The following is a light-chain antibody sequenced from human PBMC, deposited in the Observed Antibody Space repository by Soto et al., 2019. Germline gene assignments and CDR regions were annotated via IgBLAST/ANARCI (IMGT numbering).Light chain of an antibody. V-gene: IGKV3-20*01. CDR1: QSISSNY. Sequence: VLTQSPGTLSLSPGERATISCRASQSISSNYLAWYQHKPGQAPRLLIYGASSRATGTPHRFSGSGSGTDFTLTISRLEPEDCGVFYCQQYGGSLPYTFSLGTRLEIK. CDR3: QQYGGSLPYT. CDR2: GAS. J-gene: IGKJ2*01.